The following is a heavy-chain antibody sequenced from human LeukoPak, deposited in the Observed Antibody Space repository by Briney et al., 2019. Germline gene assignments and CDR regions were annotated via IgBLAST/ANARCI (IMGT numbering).Heavy chain of an antibody. J-gene: IGHJ4*02. V-gene: IGHV1-8*03. CDR2: INPNSGHT. CDR3: ARGGPYCSGGSCYWYY. Sequence: ASVKVSCKASGYIFTNYDLNWVRQATGQGLEWMGWINPNSGHTGYAQRFQGRLTITRNTSISTAYMELSSLRSEDTAVYYCARGGPYCSGGSCYWYYWGQGTLVTVSS. D-gene: IGHD2-15*01. CDR1: GYIFTNYD.